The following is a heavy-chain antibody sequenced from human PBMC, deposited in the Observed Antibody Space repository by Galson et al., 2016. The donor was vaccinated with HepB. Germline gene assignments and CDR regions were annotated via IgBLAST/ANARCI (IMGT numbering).Heavy chain of an antibody. Sequence: SVKVSCKASGYTFTSYVMHWVRQAPGQRLEWMGWIDAGNGNTKYSQKFQGRVTITRDTSATTAYMELSSLKSEDTAVYYCARDPPRYCSGGSCNYYYDMDVWGRGTSVTVSS. J-gene: IGHJ6*02. CDR1: GYTFTSYV. V-gene: IGHV1-3*01. CDR2: IDAGNGNT. D-gene: IGHD2-15*01. CDR3: ARDPPRYCSGGSCNYYYDMDV.